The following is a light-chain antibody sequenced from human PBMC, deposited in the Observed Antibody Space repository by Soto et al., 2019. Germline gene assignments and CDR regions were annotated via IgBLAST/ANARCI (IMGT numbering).Light chain of an antibody. CDR3: SSFTSSSPVV. V-gene: IGLV2-14*01. CDR1: RTDIGGYNY. CDR2: EVS. J-gene: IGLJ2*01. Sequence: QAVVTQPASVSGSLGQSITISCTGTRTDIGGYNYVSGYQQYPGKAPIRMVYEVSKRPSGVSNRFSGSKSGNTASLTISGLKAEDEADYYCSSFTSSSPVVFGGGTQLTVL.